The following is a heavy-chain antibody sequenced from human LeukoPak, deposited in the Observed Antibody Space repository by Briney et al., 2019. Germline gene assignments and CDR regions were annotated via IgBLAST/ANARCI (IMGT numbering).Heavy chain of an antibody. Sequence: GASVKVSCKASGGTFSSYAISWVRQAPGQGLQWMGGIIPMFGTTNYAQKFQGRVTITADKSTTTAYMELGSLRSDDTAVYYCARDRGGYSGYPEYRYHYYNMDVWGKGTTVTVSS. V-gene: IGHV1-69*06. D-gene: IGHD5-12*01. J-gene: IGHJ6*03. CDR1: GGTFSSYA. CDR3: ARDRGGYSGYPEYRYHYYNMDV. CDR2: IIPMFGTT.